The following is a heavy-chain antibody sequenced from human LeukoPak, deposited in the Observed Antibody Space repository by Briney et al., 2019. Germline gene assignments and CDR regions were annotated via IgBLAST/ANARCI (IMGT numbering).Heavy chain of an antibody. D-gene: IGHD3-10*01. CDR2: IYYSGST. V-gene: IGHV4-59*08. J-gene: IGHJ4*02. Sequence: PSETLSLTCTVSDGSISSYYWTWIRQPPGKGLEWIGNIYYSGSTNYNPSLKSRVTISVDTSKNQFSLKLSSVTAADTAVYYCATLYGSGINYWGQGTLVTVSS. CDR3: ATLYGSGINY. CDR1: DGSISSYY.